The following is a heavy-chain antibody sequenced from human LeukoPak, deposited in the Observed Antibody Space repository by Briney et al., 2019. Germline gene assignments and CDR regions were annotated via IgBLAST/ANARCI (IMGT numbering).Heavy chain of an antibody. J-gene: IGHJ4*02. V-gene: IGHV3-30-3*02. D-gene: IGHD2-2*01. CDR1: GFTFSSYA. Sequence: GGSLRLSCAASGFTFSSYAMHWVRQAPGKGLGWVAVISYDGSNKYYADSVKGRFTISRDNSKNTLYLQMNGLRAEDTAVYYCAKMRIVVVPAAFDYWGQGTLVTVSS. CDR2: ISYDGSNK. CDR3: AKMRIVVVPAAFDY.